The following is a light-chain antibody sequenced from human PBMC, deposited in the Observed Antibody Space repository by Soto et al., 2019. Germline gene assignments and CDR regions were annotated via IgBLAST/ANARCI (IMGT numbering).Light chain of an antibody. CDR1: SSDVGAYNF. J-gene: IGLJ2*01. V-gene: IGLV2-23*02. Sequence: QSALTQPASVSGSPGQSITISCTGTSSDVGAYNFVSWHQQHPGKAPKLMIYNVYDRPSGVSDRFSGSRSGNTASLTISPLQSEDEADYSCYSFAGSATFVFGGGTKLTVL. CDR2: NVY. CDR3: YSFAGSATFV.